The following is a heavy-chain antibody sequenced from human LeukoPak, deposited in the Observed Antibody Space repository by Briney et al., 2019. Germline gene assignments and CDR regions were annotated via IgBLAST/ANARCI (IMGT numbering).Heavy chain of an antibody. V-gene: IGHV3-23*01. J-gene: IGHJ4*02. D-gene: IGHD3-10*01. CDR2: ISDSGGRT. CDR3: AKGTLYYGSGSYPRY. Sequence: GGSLRLSCAASGFTFYNYAMSWVRQAPGKGLEWVSTISDSGGRTYYADSVKGRFTISRDNSKNTLYLQMNSLRAEDTAVYYCAKGTLYYGSGSYPRYWGQGTLVTVSS. CDR1: GFTFYNYA.